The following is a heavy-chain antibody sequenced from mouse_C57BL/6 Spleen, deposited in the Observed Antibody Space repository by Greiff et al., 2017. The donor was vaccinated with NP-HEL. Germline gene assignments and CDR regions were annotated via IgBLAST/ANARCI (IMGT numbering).Heavy chain of an antibody. J-gene: IGHJ3*01. CDR1: GYAFSSSW. Sequence: VQLQQSGPELVKPGASVKISCKASGYAFSSSWMNWVKQRPGKGLEWIGRIYPGDGDTNYNGKFKGKATLTVDKSSSTAYMQLNSLTSEDSAVYFCAKSTDCYYVAYWGQGTLVTVSA. CDR2: IYPGDGDT. V-gene: IGHV1-82*01. D-gene: IGHD2-3*01. CDR3: AKSTDCYYVAY.